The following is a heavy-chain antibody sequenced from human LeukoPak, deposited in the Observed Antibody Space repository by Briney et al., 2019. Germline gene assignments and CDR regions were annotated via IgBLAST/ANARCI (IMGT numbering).Heavy chain of an antibody. CDR2: ISYDGSNK. V-gene: IGHV3-30-3*01. D-gene: IGHD3-9*01. J-gene: IGHJ6*02. Sequence: GGSLRLSCAASGFTFSSYAMHWVRQAPGKGLEWVAVISYDGSNKYYADSVKGRFTISRDNSKNTLYLQMNSLRAEDTAVYYCARSFYDILTGTDYGMDVWGQGTTVTVSS. CDR1: GFTFSSYA. CDR3: ARSFYDILTGTDYGMDV.